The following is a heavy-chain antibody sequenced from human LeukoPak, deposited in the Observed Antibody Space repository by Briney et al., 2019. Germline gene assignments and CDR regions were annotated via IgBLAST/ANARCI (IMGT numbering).Heavy chain of an antibody. CDR3: ASFDSSGLQLPI. D-gene: IGHD3-22*01. V-gene: IGHV1-18*01. Sequence: GASVKVSCKASGYTFTKFGISWVRQAPGQEFEWMGWISPYNDNTNYAKKFQGRVTLTTDTSTSTAYMELSSLRSEDTAVYYCASFDSSGLQLPIWGQGTLVTVSS. CDR1: GYTFTKFG. CDR2: ISPYNDNT. J-gene: IGHJ4*02.